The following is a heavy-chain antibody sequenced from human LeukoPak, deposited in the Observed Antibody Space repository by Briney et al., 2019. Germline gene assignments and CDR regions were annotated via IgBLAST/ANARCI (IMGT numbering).Heavy chain of an antibody. V-gene: IGHV3-23*01. J-gene: IGHJ4*02. D-gene: IGHD4-17*01. CDR2: ISGSGGST. CDR3: AKDPGVSYGDYIVR. Sequence: GGSLRLSCAASGFTFSSYGMSWVRQAPGKGLEWVSAISGSGGSTYYADSVKGRFTISRDNSKNTLYLQMNSLRAEDTAVYYCAKDPGVSYGDYIVRWGQGTLVIVSS. CDR1: GFTFSSYG.